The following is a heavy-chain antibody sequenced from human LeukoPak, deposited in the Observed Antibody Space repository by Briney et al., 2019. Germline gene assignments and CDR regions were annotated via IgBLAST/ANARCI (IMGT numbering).Heavy chain of an antibody. Sequence: SETLSLTCTVSGGSISSCYWSWVRQPPGKGLEWIGFVYYTGSTNYSPSLKSRVTISVDTSKNQFSLKLRSDDTAVYYCARAVADYYYYYMDVWAKGTTVTVSS. J-gene: IGHJ6*03. D-gene: IGHD6-19*01. CDR3: ARAVADYYYYYMDV. CDR1: GGSISSCY. CDR2: VYYTGST. V-gene: IGHV4-59*01.